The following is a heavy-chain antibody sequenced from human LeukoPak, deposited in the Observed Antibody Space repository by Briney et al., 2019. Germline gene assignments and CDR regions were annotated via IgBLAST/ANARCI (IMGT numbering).Heavy chain of an antibody. D-gene: IGHD4/OR15-4a*01. CDR3: ARGIYGDPVAFDY. CDR2: IHSVESRT. J-gene: IGHJ4*02. V-gene: IGHV3-74*01. Sequence: PGGSLRLSCAASGFTFSSYWMHWVRQAPGRGLVWVSRIHSVESRTNYADSVTGRFTISRDNAKNTVYLQMNSLRNEDTAVYYCARGIYGDPVAFDYWGQGTLVTVSS. CDR1: GFTFSSYW.